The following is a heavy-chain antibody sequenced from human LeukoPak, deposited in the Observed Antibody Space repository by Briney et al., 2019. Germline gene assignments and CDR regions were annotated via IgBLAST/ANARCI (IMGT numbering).Heavy chain of an antibody. CDR1: GFTFDDYA. Sequence: PGGSLRLSCAASGFTFDDYAMHWVRQAPGKGLEWVSGISWNSGSICYADSVKGRFTISRDNAKNSLYLQMNSLRAEDMALYYCAKGSVATIIGRFDYWGQGTLVTVSS. D-gene: IGHD5-12*01. V-gene: IGHV3-9*03. CDR2: ISWNSGSI. CDR3: AKGSVATIIGRFDY. J-gene: IGHJ4*02.